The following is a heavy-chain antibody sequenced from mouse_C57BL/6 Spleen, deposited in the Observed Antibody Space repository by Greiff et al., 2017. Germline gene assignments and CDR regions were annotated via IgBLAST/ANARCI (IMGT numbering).Heavy chain of an antibody. V-gene: IGHV1-69*01. J-gene: IGHJ3*01. CDR1: GYTFTSYW. CDR2: IDPSDSYT. CDR3: AKPAQAASGFAY. D-gene: IGHD3-2*02. Sequence: VQLQQPGAELVMPGASVKLSCKASGYTFTSYWMHWVKQRPGQGLEWIGEIDPSDSYTNYNQKFKGKATLTVDKSSRTAYMQLSSLTSEDSAVCYGAKPAQAASGFAYWGQGTLVTVSA.